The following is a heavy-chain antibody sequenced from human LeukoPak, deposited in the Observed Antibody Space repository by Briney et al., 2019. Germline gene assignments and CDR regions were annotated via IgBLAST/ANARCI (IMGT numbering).Heavy chain of an antibody. J-gene: IGHJ4*02. CDR1: GGTFSSYA. D-gene: IGHD3-10*01. CDR2: INPSGGST. V-gene: IGHV1-46*01. CDR3: AKFWVRGFDYFDY. Sequence: ASVKVSCKASGGTFSSYAISWVRQAPGQGLEWMGIINPSGGSTSYAQKFQGRVTMTRDTSTSTVYMELSSLRSEDTAVYYCAKFWVRGFDYFDYWGQGTLVTVSS.